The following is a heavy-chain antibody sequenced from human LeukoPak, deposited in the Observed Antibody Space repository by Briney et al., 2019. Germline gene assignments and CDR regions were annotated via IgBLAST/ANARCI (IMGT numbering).Heavy chain of an antibody. V-gene: IGHV1-2*02. J-gene: IGHJ4*02. Sequence: PGASVKVSCKASGYTFTGYYMHWVRQAPGQGLEWMGWINPNSGGTNYAQKFQGRVTMTRDTSISTAYMELSRLRSDDTAVYYCARVLWWRSGRNGWYYYFDYWGQGTLVTVSS. CDR2: INPNSGGT. CDR1: GYTFTGYY. D-gene: IGHD6-19*01. CDR3: ARVLWWRSGRNGWYYYFDY.